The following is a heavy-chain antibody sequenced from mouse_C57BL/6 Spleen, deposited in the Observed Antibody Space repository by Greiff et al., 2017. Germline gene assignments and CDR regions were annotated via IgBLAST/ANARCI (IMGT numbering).Heavy chain of an antibody. Sequence: VQLQQSGAELMKPGASVKLSCKATGYTFTGYWIEWVKQRPGHGLEWIGEILPGSGSTTYNEKFKGKATFTADTSSNTAYMQLSSLTTEDSAIYYCARSGFYGSSYWYFDVWGTGTTVTVSS. J-gene: IGHJ1*03. CDR2: ILPGSGST. CDR1: GYTFTGYW. D-gene: IGHD1-1*01. CDR3: ARSGFYGSSYWYFDV. V-gene: IGHV1-9*01.